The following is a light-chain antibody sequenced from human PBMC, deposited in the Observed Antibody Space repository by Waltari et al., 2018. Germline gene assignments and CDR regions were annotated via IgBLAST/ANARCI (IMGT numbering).Light chain of an antibody. Sequence: DIQLTQSQSSLAASLGARVTMPCRASQSISSYLNWYHQKPGKAPKLLIYAASSLQSGVPSMFSGSGSGTDFTLTISSLQPEDFATYYCRQSYRTPGLTFRGGTKVEIK. J-gene: IGKJ4*01. CDR1: QSISSY. CDR3: RQSYRTPGLT. V-gene: IGKV1-39*01. CDR2: AAS.